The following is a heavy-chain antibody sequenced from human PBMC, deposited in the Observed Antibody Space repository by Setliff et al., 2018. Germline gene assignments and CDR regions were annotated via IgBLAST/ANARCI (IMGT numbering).Heavy chain of an antibody. CDR3: ARVDFTMIQGVLGL. V-gene: IGHV4-39*07. Sequence: SETLSLTCNVSGGSVSSTSHYWGWIRQPPGKGMEWIGSVYYSGYTYYNPSLQSRVTISVDMSKNQFSMKLTSVTATDTAVYYCARVDFTMIQGVLGLWGQGTLVTVSS. J-gene: IGHJ1*01. D-gene: IGHD3-10*01. CDR1: GGSVSSTSHY. CDR2: VYYSGYT.